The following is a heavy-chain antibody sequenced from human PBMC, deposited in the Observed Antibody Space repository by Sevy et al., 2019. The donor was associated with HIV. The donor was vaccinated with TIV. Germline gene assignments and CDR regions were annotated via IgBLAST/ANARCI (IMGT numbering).Heavy chain of an antibody. CDR3: ARGTGTTFGGYFQH. Sequence: SQTLSLTCAISGDSVSRNSAAWTWIRQSPSRGLEWLGRTYYRSKWYNDYAVSVKSRITINPDTSKNQFSLQLNSVTPEDTAVYYCARGTGTTFGGYFQHWGQGTLVTVSS. CDR1: GDSVSRNSAA. J-gene: IGHJ1*01. CDR2: TYYRSKWYN. V-gene: IGHV6-1*01. D-gene: IGHD1-7*01.